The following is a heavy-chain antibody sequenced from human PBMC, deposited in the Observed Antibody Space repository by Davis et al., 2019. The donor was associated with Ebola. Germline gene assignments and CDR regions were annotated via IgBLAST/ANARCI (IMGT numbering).Heavy chain of an antibody. CDR2: LSYDGSNK. CDR1: GFTFSSYA. J-gene: IGHJ4*02. D-gene: IGHD3-3*01. CDR3: ARPKLYDFWSGYWG. V-gene: IGHV3-30-3*01. Sequence: GESLKISCAASGFTFSSYAMHWVRQAPGKGLEWVAVLSYDGSNKYYADSVKGRFTISRDNSKNTLYLQMNSLRAEDTAVYYCARPKLYDFWSGYWGWGQGTLVTVSS.